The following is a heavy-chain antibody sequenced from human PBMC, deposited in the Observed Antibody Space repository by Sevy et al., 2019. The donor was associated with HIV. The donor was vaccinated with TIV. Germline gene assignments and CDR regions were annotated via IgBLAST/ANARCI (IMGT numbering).Heavy chain of an antibody. Sequence: ASVKVSCKASGYTFTSYYMHWVRQAPGQGLEWMGIINPSGGSTSYAQKFQGRVTMTRDTSTSTVYMELSSLGSEDTAVYYCARGGGPGTMVRDSTYYYYYGMDVWGQGTTVTVSS. V-gene: IGHV1-46*01. CDR3: ARGGGPGTMVRDSTYYYYYGMDV. D-gene: IGHD3-10*01. CDR2: INPSGGST. J-gene: IGHJ6*02. CDR1: GYTFTSYY.